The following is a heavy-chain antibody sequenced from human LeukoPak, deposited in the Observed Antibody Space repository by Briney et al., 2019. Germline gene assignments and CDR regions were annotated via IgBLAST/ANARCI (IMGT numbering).Heavy chain of an antibody. CDR3: ARDSRDGYSHFDS. D-gene: IGHD5-24*01. CDR1: GGSISSGVSY. Sequence: TLSFTCTVSGGSISSGVSYWSWIRQRPGQGLEWIGYIYHRGTTYYMPSLRRRVTISVDTSKNQYSLKLSSVTAADTAVYYCARDSRDGYSHFDSWGPGNLYTVSS. J-gene: IGHJ4*01. V-gene: IGHV4-31*03. CDR2: IYHRGTT.